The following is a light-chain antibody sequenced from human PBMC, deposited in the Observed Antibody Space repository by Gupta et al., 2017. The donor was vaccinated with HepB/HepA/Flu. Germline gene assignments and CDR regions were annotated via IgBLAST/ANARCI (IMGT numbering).Light chain of an antibody. J-gene: IGKJ4*01. CDR1: QSVSSY. CDR2: DAS. CDR3: QQRSNWHLT. Sequence: VLTHSLATLSLSPGERATLSCRASQSVSSYLAWYQQKPGQAPRLLIYDASNRATGIPARFSGSGSGTDFTLTISSLEPEDFAVYYCQQRSNWHLTFGGGTKVEIK. V-gene: IGKV3-11*01.